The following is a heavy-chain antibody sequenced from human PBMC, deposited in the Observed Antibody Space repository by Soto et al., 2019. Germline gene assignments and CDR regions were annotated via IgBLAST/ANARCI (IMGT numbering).Heavy chain of an antibody. CDR2: INAGNGNT. CDR1: GYTFTSYA. J-gene: IGHJ4*02. CDR3: ARELPEPYYDFLLITDY. Sequence: GASVKVSCKASGYTFTSYAMHWVRQAPGQRLEWMGWINAGNGNTKYSQKIQGRVTITRDTSASTAYMEMSSLRSEDTAVYYCARELPEPYYDFLLITDYWGQGTLVTVSS. V-gene: IGHV1-3*01. D-gene: IGHD3-3*01.